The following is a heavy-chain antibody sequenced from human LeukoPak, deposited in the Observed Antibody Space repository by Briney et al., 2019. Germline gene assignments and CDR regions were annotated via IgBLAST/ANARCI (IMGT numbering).Heavy chain of an antibody. CDR2: IYTSGTT. V-gene: IGHV4-4*07. J-gene: IGHJ4*02. Sequence: SETLSLTCTVSGGSISSYYWSWIRQPAGKGLEWIGRIYTSGTTHYNPSLKSRVTMTVDTSKNQFSLKLSSVTAADTAVYYCARLSTVTTSFDYWGQGTLVTVSS. D-gene: IGHD4-17*01. CDR3: ARLSTVTTSFDY. CDR1: GGSISSYY.